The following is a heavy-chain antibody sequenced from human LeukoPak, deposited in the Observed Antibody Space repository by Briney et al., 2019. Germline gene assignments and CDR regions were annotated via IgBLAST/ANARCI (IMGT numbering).Heavy chain of an antibody. Sequence: GGSLRLSCAASGFTFSSYAMSWVRQAPGKGLQWVSAITGGGGSTYYADSVKGRFTISRDNSKNTLYLQMNSLRTEDTAIYHCAKGALGYCSGGSCYPYYWGQGTLVTVSS. CDR3: AKGALGYCSGGSCYPYY. CDR2: ITGGGGST. D-gene: IGHD2-15*01. J-gene: IGHJ4*02. V-gene: IGHV3-23*01. CDR1: GFTFSSYA.